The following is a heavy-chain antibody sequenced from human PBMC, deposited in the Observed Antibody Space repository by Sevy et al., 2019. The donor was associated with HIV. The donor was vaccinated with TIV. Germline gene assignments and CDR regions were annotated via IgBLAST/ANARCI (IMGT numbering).Heavy chain of an antibody. CDR1: GFTFNSYW. Sequence: GGSLRLSCAASGFTFNSYWMSWVRQAPGKGLEWVANIKQDGSEKYYVDSVKGRFTISRDNSQNSLFLQMNTLRAEDTAGYYCAREGSPYDTYYYYYGMDVWGQGTTVTVSS. CDR2: IKQDGSEK. J-gene: IGHJ6*02. D-gene: IGHD5-12*01. V-gene: IGHV3-7*01. CDR3: AREGSPYDTYYYYYGMDV.